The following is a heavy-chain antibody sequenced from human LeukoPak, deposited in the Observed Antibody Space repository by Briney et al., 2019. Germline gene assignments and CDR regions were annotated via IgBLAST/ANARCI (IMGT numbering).Heavy chain of an antibody. V-gene: IGHV4-4*07. Sequence: PSETLSLTCTVSGVPISLYYWSWIRQPAGKGLQWIGRIYSSGSTNYNPSLESRVTRSVDTSKSQLSLNLTSVTAADTAVYYCARGGTHDYFAYWGQGALVTVSS. D-gene: IGHD3-16*01. CDR2: IYSSGST. CDR3: ARGGTHDYFAY. CDR1: GVPISLYY. J-gene: IGHJ4*02.